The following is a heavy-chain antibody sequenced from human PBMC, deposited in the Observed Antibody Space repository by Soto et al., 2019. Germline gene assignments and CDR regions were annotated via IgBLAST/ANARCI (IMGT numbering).Heavy chain of an antibody. CDR2: IYYTGTT. V-gene: IGHV4-31*03. CDR1: GGSISNANYY. CDR3: ASTYPLGLEWLKRWGYYYYGMDV. D-gene: IGHD3-3*01. J-gene: IGHJ6*02. Sequence: SETLSLTCTVSGGSISNANYYWSWIRHHPGKGLEWIGYIYYTGTTYYSPSLESRVAISVDTSQNQFSLKLSSVTAADTAVYYCASTYPLGLEWLKRWGYYYYGMDVWGQGTTVTVSS.